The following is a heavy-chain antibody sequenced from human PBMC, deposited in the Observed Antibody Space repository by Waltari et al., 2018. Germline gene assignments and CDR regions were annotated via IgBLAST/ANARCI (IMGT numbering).Heavy chain of an antibody. D-gene: IGHD3-22*01. Sequence: EVQLVESGGGLVQPGGSLRLSCAASGFTFSSYEMNWVRQAPGKGLEWVSYISSSGSTIYYADSVKGRFTISRDNAKNSLYLQMNSLRAEDTAVYYCARAPVVTPLYYFDYWGQGTLVTVSS. V-gene: IGHV3-48*03. CDR3: ARAPVVTPLYYFDY. J-gene: IGHJ4*02. CDR2: ISSSGSTI. CDR1: GFTFSSYE.